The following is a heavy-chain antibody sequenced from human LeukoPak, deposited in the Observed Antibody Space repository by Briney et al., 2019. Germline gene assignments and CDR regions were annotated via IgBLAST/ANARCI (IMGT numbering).Heavy chain of an antibody. D-gene: IGHD6-13*01. CDR2: IYYSGST. CDR3: ARGHSSSWYYFDY. Sequence: SETLSLTCTVSGGSISSYYWSWIRQPPGKGLEWIGYIYYSGSTDYNPSLKSRVTISLDTSKNQFSLKLSSVTAADTAVFYCARGHSSSWYYFDYWGQGTLVTVSS. J-gene: IGHJ4*02. CDR1: GGSISSYY. V-gene: IGHV4-59*01.